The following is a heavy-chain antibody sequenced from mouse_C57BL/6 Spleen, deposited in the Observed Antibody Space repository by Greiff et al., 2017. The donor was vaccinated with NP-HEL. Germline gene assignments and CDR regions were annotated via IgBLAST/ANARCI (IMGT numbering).Heavy chain of an antibody. CDR2: IDPSDSET. Sequence: VQLQQTGAELVRPGSSVKLSCKASGYTFTSYWMHWVKQRPIQGLEWIGNIDPSDSETHYNQKFKDKATLTVDKSSSTAYMQLSSLTSEDSAVYYCATETAQATSWFAYWGQGTLVTVSA. D-gene: IGHD3-2*02. CDR1: GYTFTSYW. CDR3: ATETAQATSWFAY. J-gene: IGHJ3*01. V-gene: IGHV1-52*01.